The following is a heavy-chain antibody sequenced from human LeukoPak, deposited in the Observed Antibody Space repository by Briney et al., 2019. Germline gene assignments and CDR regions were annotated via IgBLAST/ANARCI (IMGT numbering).Heavy chain of an antibody. CDR3: GRGWGLAAACSQYYCGMDV. Sequence: ASVKVSCKASGYTFTSYGISWVRQAPGQGLEWMGWISAYNGGTNYAQKLQGRVTMTTDTSTSTAYMELRSLRTDDTAVYYCGRGWGLAAACSQYYCGMDVWGQGTTVTVSS. CDR1: GYTFTSYG. J-gene: IGHJ6*02. V-gene: IGHV1-18*01. D-gene: IGHD6-13*01. CDR2: ISAYNGGT.